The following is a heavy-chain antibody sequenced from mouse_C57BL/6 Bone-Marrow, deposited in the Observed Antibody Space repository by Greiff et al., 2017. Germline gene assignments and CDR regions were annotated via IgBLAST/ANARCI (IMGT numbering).Heavy chain of an antibody. CDR3: ARKSDYFLFAY. Sequence: QVQLQQSGAELVKPGASVKISCKASGYAFSSYWMNWVKQRPGKGLEWIGQIYPGDGDTNYYGKFKGKATLTADKSSSTAYMQLSSLASEDSAVYFCARKSDYFLFAYWGQGTLVTVSA. CDR2: IYPGDGDT. CDR1: GYAFSSYW. J-gene: IGHJ3*01. D-gene: IGHD2-4*01. V-gene: IGHV1-80*01.